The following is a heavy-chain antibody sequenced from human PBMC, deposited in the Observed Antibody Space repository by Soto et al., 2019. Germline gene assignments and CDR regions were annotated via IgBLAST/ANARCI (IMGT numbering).Heavy chain of an antibody. Sequence: GGSLRLSCAASGFTFSTFWMTWVRQAPGKGLEWVGNIKEDGSEKYYVDSVKGRLTISRDNSKNSVYLQLNSLRAEDTAVYFCARARLNAFDIWGQGTVVTVSS. CDR2: IKEDGSEK. CDR3: ARARLNAFDI. D-gene: IGHD3-22*01. CDR1: GFTFSTFW. V-gene: IGHV3-7*01. J-gene: IGHJ3*02.